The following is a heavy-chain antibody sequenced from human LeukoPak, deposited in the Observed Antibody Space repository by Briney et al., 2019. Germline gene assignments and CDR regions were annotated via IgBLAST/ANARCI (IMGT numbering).Heavy chain of an antibody. CDR2: ISYSGIT. CDR1: GGCISSSSYF. J-gene: IGHJ3*01. V-gene: IGHV4-39*01. CDR3: ARLSGSYYVVL. Sequence: SETLTLTCTVSGGCISSSSYFWGWLRQPPGKGLEWIGSISYSGITYDNPGLKSRVTISIDTSKNQFSLKLSSVTAADTAVYYCARLSGSYYVVLWGQGTLLTVSS. D-gene: IGHD1-26*01.